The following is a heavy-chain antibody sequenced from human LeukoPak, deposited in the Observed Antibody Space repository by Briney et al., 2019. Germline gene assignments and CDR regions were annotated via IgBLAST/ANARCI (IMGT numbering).Heavy chain of an antibody. CDR1: GGSFSDYR. Sequence: PSETLSLTCAVYGGSFSDYRWSWIRQPPGKGLEWIGEINHSGSTNYNPSLKSRVTISVDTSKKQFSLELTSVTAADTAVYYCARRVTTRLPFRYWGQGTLVTVSS. V-gene: IGHV4-34*01. CDR2: INHSGST. J-gene: IGHJ4*02. D-gene: IGHD4-17*01. CDR3: ARRVTTRLPFRY.